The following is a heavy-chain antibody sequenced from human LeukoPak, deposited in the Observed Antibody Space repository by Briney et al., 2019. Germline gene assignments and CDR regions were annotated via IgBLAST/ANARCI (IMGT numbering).Heavy chain of an antibody. CDR1: GFTFSSYW. V-gene: IGHV3-74*01. Sequence: GGSLRLSCAASGFTFSSYWMHWVRQAPGKGLVWVSRINSDGSSTSCADSVKGRFTISRDNAKNTLYLQMNSLRAEDTAVYYCVGGCSSTSCYPFDYWGQGTLVTVSS. CDR3: VGGCSSTSCYPFDY. J-gene: IGHJ4*02. D-gene: IGHD2-2*01. CDR2: INSDGSST.